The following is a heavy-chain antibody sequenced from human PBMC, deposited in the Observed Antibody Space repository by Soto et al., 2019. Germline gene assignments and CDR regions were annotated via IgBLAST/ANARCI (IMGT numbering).Heavy chain of an antibody. V-gene: IGHV1-18*01. CDR3: ARAITTVTDYYYYGMDV. CDR2: ISAYNGNT. CDR1: GYTFTSYG. D-gene: IGHD4-17*01. Sequence: AASVKVSCKASGYTFTSYGISWVRQAPGQGLEWMGWISAYNGNTNYAQKLQGRVTMTTDTSTSTAYMELRSLRSGDTAVYYCARAITTVTDYYYYGMDVWGQGTTVTVSS. J-gene: IGHJ6*02.